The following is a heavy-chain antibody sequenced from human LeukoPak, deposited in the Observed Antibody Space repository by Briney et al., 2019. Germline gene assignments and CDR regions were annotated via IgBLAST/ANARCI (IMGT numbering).Heavy chain of an antibody. CDR3: ARDSPRYCSGGSCYSYMSAFDI. V-gene: IGHV4-4*07. CDR2: IYTSGST. J-gene: IGHJ3*02. CDR1: GGSISSYY. D-gene: IGHD2-15*01. Sequence: PSETLSLTCTVSGGSISSYYWSWIRQPAGKGLEWIGRIYTSGSTNYNPSLKSRVTMSVDTSKNQFSLKLSSVTAADTAVYYCARDSPRYCSGGSCYSYMSAFDIWAQGTMVTVSS.